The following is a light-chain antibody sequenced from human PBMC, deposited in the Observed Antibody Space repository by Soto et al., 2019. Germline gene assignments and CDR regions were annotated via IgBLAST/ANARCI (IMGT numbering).Light chain of an antibody. CDR1: QSVSSY. J-gene: IGKJ1*01. Sequence: EIVMTQSPATLSVSPGERATLSCRASQSVSSYLAWYQQNPGQAPRLLLYGASSRATGIPARFSGSGSGTEFTLTISSLQSEDFAVYYCQQYNNWPLTFGQGTKVEIK. CDR3: QQYNNWPLT. CDR2: GAS. V-gene: IGKV3-15*01.